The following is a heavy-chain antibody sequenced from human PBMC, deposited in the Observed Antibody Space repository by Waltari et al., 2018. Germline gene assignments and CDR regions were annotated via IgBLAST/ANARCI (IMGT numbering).Heavy chain of an antibody. J-gene: IGHJ6*03. CDR3: ARESPHGSGSSGVYYYYYMDV. CDR1: GGSLSGYY. CDR2: INHSGST. V-gene: IGHV4-34*01. Sequence: QVQLQQWGAGLLKPSETLSLTCAVYGGSLSGYYWSWIRQPPGKGLQWIGEINHSGSTNYNPSLKSRVTISVDTSKNQFSLKLSSVTAADTAVYYCARESPHGSGSSGVYYYYYMDVWGKGTTVTISS. D-gene: IGHD3-10*01.